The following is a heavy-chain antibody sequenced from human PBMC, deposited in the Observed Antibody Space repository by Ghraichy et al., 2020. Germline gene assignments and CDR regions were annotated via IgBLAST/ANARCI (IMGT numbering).Heavy chain of an antibody. Sequence: SETLSLTCAVYGGSFRDYNWTWIRQPPGKGLEWIGEINQSGSINYNSSLKSRVTISVDTSKNHLSLKLSSVTAADTAVYYCASPGGFGSGDFWGQGTQVTVSS. CDR3: ASPGGFGSGDF. CDR2: INQSGSI. CDR1: GGSFRDYN. V-gene: IGHV4-34*01. J-gene: IGHJ4*02. D-gene: IGHD6-19*01.